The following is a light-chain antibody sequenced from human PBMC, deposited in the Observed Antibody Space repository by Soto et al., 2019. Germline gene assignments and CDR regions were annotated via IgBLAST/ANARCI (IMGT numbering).Light chain of an antibody. Sequence: EIVMTQSPATLSVSPGERATHSCRASQSVSNNVAWYQQKPGQAPRLLIYHAATRATGIPARFSGSGSGTEVTLTISSLQSEDFAVYYCQQYNEWPLTFGGGTKVEIK. CDR3: QQYNEWPLT. CDR2: HAA. J-gene: IGKJ4*01. V-gene: IGKV3-15*01. CDR1: QSVSNN.